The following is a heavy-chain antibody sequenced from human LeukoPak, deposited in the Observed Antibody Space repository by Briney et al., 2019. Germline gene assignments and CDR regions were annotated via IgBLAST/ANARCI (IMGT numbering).Heavy chain of an antibody. D-gene: IGHD6-25*01. CDR3: ARRSSVGLVDY. J-gene: IGHJ4*02. CDR2: IYSSGSN. V-gene: IGHV4-59*08. CDR1: GGTISSYN. Sequence: AETLSLTCTGSGGTISSYNWSWIPHPPGNGLELIGYIYSSGSNNYYPSRRSRVSLAVDTSKSRFSLKLSSVTAADTAVYYCARRSSVGLVDYWGRGTLVTVSS.